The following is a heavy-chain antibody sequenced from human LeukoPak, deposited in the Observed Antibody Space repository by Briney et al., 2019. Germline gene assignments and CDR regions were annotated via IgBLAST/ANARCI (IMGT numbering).Heavy chain of an antibody. D-gene: IGHD6-19*01. CDR3: ARNGPVAGHHYYHYYYMDV. CDR1: GYTFTGYY. V-gene: IGHV1-2*02. Sequence: ASVKVSCKASGYTFTGYYMHWVRQAPGQGLEWMGWINPNSGGTNYAQKFQGRVTMTRDTSISTAYMELSRLRSDDTAVYYCARNGPVAGHHYYHYYYMDVWGKGTTVTVSS. J-gene: IGHJ6*03. CDR2: INPNSGGT.